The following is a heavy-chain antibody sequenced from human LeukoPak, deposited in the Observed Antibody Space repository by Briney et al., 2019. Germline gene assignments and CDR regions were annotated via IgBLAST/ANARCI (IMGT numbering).Heavy chain of an antibody. CDR2: ISGSAGST. J-gene: IGHJ4*02. V-gene: IGHV3-23*01. D-gene: IGHD5-24*01. CDR3: ARNRGWQQFDC. Sequence: GGSLRLSCAASGFTFSSYAMSWVRQAPGKGLEWVSAISGSAGSTYYADSVKGRFTISRDNSKNTLYLQMNNLRAEDTAVYYCARNRGWQQFDCWGQGTLVSVSS. CDR1: GFTFSSYA.